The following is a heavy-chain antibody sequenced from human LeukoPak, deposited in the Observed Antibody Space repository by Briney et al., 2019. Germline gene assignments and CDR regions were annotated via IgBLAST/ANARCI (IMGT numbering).Heavy chain of an antibody. J-gene: IGHJ6*02. CDR2: FDPEDGET. CDR1: GYTLTELS. D-gene: IGHD4-17*01. Sequence: ASVKVSCKVSGYTLTELSMHWVRQAPGKGLEWMGGFDPEDGETIYAQKFQGRVTMTEDTSTDTAYMELSSLRSEDTAVYYCATDPRMTTATYYYYGMDVWGQGTTVTVSS. CDR3: ATDPRMTTATYYYYGMDV. V-gene: IGHV1-24*01.